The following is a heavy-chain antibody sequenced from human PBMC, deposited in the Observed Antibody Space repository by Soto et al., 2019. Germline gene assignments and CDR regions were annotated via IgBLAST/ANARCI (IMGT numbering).Heavy chain of an antibody. CDR3: ARDNKDGMDV. V-gene: IGHV1-69*13. CDR1: GGTFSSYA. J-gene: IGHJ6*02. Sequence: SVKVSCKASGGTFSSYAISWVRQAPGQGLEWMGGIIPIFGTANYEKKFKGKVTITADESTSTAYMELSSLRSEDTAVYYRARDNKDGMDVWGQGTTVTVS. CDR2: IIPIFGTA.